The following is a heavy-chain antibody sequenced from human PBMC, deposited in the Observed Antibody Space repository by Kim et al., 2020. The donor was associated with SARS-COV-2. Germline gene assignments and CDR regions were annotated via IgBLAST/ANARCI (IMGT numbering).Heavy chain of an antibody. D-gene: IGHD6-25*01. CDR3: ARDMSGLYSSAGGMDV. V-gene: IGHV3-33*05. CDR2: MSDDGSDK. CDR1: GFSFSYFG. J-gene: IGHJ6*02. Sequence: GGSLRLSCTASGFSFSYFGMHWVRQVPGRGLEWVAVMSDDGSDKHYADSVRGRFTISRDNSRKTLYLQTISLRDEDTAVYYCARDMSGLYSSAGGMDVWGQGTTVIVSS.